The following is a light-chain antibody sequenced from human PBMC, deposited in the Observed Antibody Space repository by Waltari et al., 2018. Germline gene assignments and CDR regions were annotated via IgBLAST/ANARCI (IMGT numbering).Light chain of an antibody. CDR3: SSYTGRSTLLYV. V-gene: IGLV2-14*01. J-gene: IGLJ1*01. Sequence: QSALTQPASVSGSPGQSLTISCTGTSSDGGRYNYVAWYQQYPGKAPKLMISEVSNRPSGISNRFSGSKSGNTASLTISGLQAEDEAYYYCSSYTGRSTLLYVFGTGTKVTVL. CDR1: SSDGGRYNY. CDR2: EVS.